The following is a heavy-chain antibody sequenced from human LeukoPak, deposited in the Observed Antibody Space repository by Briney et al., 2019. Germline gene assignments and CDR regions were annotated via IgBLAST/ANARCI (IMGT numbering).Heavy chain of an antibody. Sequence: GGSLRLSCAASGFTFSSYWMSWVRQAPGKGLEWVATIKYDGSDKYYVDSVKGRFTISRDNAKNSLYLQMNSLRAEDTAVYSCARGADGVSSNSRGWFDPWGQGTLVTVSS. CDR2: IKYDGSDK. V-gene: IGHV3-7*01. J-gene: IGHJ5*02. CDR1: GFTFSSYW. D-gene: IGHD2-15*01. CDR3: ARGADGVSSNSRGWFDP.